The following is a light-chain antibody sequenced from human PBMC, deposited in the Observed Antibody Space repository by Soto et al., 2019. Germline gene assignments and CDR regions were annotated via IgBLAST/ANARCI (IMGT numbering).Light chain of an antibody. V-gene: IGKV3-20*01. Sequence: EIVLTQSPGTLSLSPGERATLSCRASQSVTSNYLAWYQQKPGQAPRILIFAASSRATGIPDTFSVRGSETDFPLTISRLQPDDVAVYSCQHYGSTSWTFGQGTKVDIK. CDR1: QSVTSNY. J-gene: IGKJ1*01. CDR2: AAS. CDR3: QHYGSTSWT.